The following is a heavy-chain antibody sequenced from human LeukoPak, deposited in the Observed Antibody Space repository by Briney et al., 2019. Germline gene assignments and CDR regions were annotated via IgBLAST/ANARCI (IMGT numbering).Heavy chain of an antibody. CDR1: GGSISSYY. V-gene: IGHV4-59*01. CDR3: ARRPDWFDP. Sequence: SETLSLTCTVSGGSISSYYWSWIRQPPGKGLEWIGYIYYGGSTNYNPSLKSRVTISVDTSKNQFSLKLSSVTAADTAVYYCARRPDWFDPWGQGTLVTVSS. J-gene: IGHJ5*02. CDR2: IYYGGST.